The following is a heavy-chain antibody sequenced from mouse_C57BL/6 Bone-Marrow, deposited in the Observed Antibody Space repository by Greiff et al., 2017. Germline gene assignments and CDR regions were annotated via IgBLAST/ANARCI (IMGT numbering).Heavy chain of an antibody. CDR3: ARDDDFSMDY. CDR2: SRNKANDYTT. D-gene: IGHD2-13*01. J-gene: IGHJ4*01. CDR1: GFTFSDFY. V-gene: IGHV7-1*01. Sequence: EVQLVESGGGLVQSGRSLRLSCATSGFTFSDFYMEWVRQAPGKGLEWIAASRNKANDYTTEYSASVKGRFIVSRDTSQSILYLQMNALRAEDTAIYYCARDDDFSMDYWGQGTSVTVSS.